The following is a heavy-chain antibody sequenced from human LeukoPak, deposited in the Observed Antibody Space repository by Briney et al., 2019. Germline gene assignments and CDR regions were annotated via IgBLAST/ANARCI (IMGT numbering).Heavy chain of an antibody. V-gene: IGHV1-69*05. CDR2: IIPIFGTA. Sequence: SVKVSCKASGYTFTGYYMHWVRQAPGQGLEWMGGIIPIFGTANYAQKFQGRVTITTDESTSTAYMELSSLRSEDTAVYYCARADYDFWRRGWFDPWGQGTLVTVSS. D-gene: IGHD3-3*01. CDR3: ARADYDFWRRGWFDP. J-gene: IGHJ5*02. CDR1: GYTFTGYY.